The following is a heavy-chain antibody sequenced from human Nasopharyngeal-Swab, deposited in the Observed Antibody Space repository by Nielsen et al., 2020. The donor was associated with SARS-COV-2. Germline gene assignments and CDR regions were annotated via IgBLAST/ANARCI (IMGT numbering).Heavy chain of an antibody. CDR1: GFTFSSYS. D-gene: IGHD6-13*01. Sequence: GESLKISCAASGFTFSSYSMNWVRQAPGKGLEWVSYISSGSNTIYCADSVKGRFTISRDEAQNSLYLQMNSLRDEDTAVYYCARASKMGAAAGLHPFGNWGQGTLVTVSS. J-gene: IGHJ4*02. V-gene: IGHV3-48*02. CDR3: ARASKMGAAAGLHPFGN. CDR2: ISSGSNTI.